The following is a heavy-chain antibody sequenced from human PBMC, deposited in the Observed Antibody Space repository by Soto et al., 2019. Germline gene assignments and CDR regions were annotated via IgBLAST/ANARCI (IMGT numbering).Heavy chain of an antibody. D-gene: IGHD3-10*01. CDR1: GFTFSSYS. CDR3: ARVRGGGIRLFVARYAFDI. V-gene: IGHV3-21*01. Sequence: GGSLRLSCAASGFTFSSYSMNWVRQAPGKGLEWVSAISSSSSYIYYADSVKGRFTISRDNAKNSLYLQMNSLRAEDTAVDYGARVRGGGIRLFVARYAFDIWGQGTMVTVSS. CDR2: ISSSSSYI. J-gene: IGHJ3*02.